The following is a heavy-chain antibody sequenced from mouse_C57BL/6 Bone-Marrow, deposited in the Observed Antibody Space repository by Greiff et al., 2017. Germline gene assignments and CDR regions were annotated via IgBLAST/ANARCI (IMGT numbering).Heavy chain of an antibody. Sequence: QVQLQQPGAELVKPGASVKLSCKASGYTFTSYWMQWVKQRPGQGLEWIGEIDPSDSYTNYNQKFTGKATLTVDTSSSTAYMQLSSLTSEDSAVYYCARGDSSGSTCAYWGQGTLVTVSA. J-gene: IGHJ3*01. CDR2: IDPSDSYT. CDR1: GYTFTSYW. D-gene: IGHD3-2*02. CDR3: ARGDSSGSTCAY. V-gene: IGHV1-50*01.